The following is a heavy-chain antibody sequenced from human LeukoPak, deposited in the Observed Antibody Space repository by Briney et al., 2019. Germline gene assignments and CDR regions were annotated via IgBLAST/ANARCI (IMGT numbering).Heavy chain of an antibody. V-gene: IGHV1-69*01. Sequence: SVKVSCKASGGTFSSYAISWVRHAPGQGLEWMGGLIPIFGTANYAQKFQGRVTITADESTSTAYMELSSLRSEDTAVYYCAREGYCSSTSCYQDYWGQETLVTVSS. J-gene: IGHJ4*02. D-gene: IGHD2-2*01. CDR2: LIPIFGTA. CDR1: GGTFSSYA. CDR3: AREGYCSSTSCYQDY.